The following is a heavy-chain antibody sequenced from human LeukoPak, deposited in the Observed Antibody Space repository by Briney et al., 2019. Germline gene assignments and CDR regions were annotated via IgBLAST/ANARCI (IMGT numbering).Heavy chain of an antibody. CDR1: VFTFSSYG. D-gene: IGHD1-1*01. Sequence: GGSLRLSCAASVFTFSSYGINWVRQAPGKGLEWVSFIGTTSSYIYYADSVKGRFTISRDNAKNSVYLQMNSLRAEDTAVYYCARDSYGWHDRWDYWGQGTLVTVSS. CDR3: ARDSYGWHDRWDY. CDR2: IGTTSSYI. J-gene: IGHJ4*02. V-gene: IGHV3-21*01.